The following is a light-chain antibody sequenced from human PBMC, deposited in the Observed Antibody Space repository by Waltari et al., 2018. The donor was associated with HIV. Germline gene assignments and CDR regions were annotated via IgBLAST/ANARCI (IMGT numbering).Light chain of an antibody. J-gene: IGLJ2*01. Sequence: SYVLTQPPSVSVAPGKTARITCGGNKIGSKSVHWYQQQPGQAPVLVMYDDSDRPSGIPERFSGSNSGNTATLTISRVEAGDEADFYCHVWDSRSVIFGGGTKLTVL. V-gene: IGLV3-21*04. CDR2: DDS. CDR3: HVWDSRSVI. CDR1: KIGSKS.